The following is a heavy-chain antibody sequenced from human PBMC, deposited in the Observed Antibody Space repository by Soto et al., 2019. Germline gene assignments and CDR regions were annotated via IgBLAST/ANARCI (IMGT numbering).Heavy chain of an antibody. D-gene: IGHD3-9*01. Sequence: QVQLVQSGAEVKKPGSSVKVSCKASGGTFSSYTISWVRQAPGQGLEWMGRIIPTLGIANYAQKFQGRVTITADKSTSTAYMELSSLRSEDTAVYYCASSPDYDILSGDPWGQGTLVTVSS. V-gene: IGHV1-69*02. CDR1: GGTFSSYT. J-gene: IGHJ5*02. CDR3: ASSPDYDILSGDP. CDR2: IIPTLGIA.